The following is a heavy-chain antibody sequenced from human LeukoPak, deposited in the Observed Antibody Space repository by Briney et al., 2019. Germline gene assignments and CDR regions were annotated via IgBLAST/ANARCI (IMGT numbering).Heavy chain of an antibody. J-gene: IGHJ4*02. D-gene: IGHD3-3*01. Sequence: GGSLRLSCAASGFTLSSYSMNWVRQAPGKGLEWVSSISSSSSYIYYADSVKGRFTISRDNAKNSLYLQMNSLRAEDTAVYYCARGPYDFWSPEGGAGLDYWGQGTLVTVSS. CDR3: ARGPYDFWSPEGGAGLDY. CDR2: ISSSSSYI. CDR1: GFTLSSYS. V-gene: IGHV3-21*01.